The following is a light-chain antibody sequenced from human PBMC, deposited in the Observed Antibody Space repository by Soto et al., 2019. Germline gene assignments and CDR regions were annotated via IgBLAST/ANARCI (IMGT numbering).Light chain of an antibody. V-gene: IGLV2-23*02. CDR2: EVS. J-gene: IGLJ1*01. CDR3: CSYAGTGTYV. Sequence: QSVLTQPASVSGSPGQSITISCTGTSSDVGGYKFVSWYQQHPGKVPRLMIYEVSNRPSGVSNRFSGSKSGNTASLTISGLQAEDEADYYCCSYAGTGTYVFGTGTKVTVL. CDR1: SSDVGGYKF.